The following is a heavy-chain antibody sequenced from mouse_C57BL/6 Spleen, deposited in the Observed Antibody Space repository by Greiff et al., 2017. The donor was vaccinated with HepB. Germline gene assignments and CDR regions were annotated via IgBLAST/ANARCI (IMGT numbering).Heavy chain of an antibody. CDR1: GYSITSGYY. J-gene: IGHJ4*01. CDR3: ARGGYDYDEDYYAMDY. Sequence: VQLKESGPGLVKPSQSLSLTCSVTGYSITSGYYWNWIRQFPGNKLEWMGYISYDGSNNYNPSLKNRISITRDTSKNQFFLKLNSVTTEDTATYYCARGGYDYDEDYYAMDYWGQGTSVTVSS. CDR2: ISYDGSN. D-gene: IGHD2-4*01. V-gene: IGHV3-6*01.